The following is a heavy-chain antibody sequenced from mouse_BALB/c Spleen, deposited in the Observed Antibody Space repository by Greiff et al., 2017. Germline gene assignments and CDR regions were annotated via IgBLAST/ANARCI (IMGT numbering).Heavy chain of an antibody. Sequence: VMLVESGAELVRPGVSVKISCKGSGYTFTDYAMHWVKQSHAKSLEWIGVISTYYGDASYNQKFKGKATMTVDKSSSTAYMELARLTSEDSAIYYCARGGATMIRGYAMDYWGQGTSVTVSS. V-gene: IGHV1S137*01. CDR1: GYTFTDYA. CDR3: ARGGATMIRGYAMDY. D-gene: IGHD2-4*01. CDR2: ISTYYGDA. J-gene: IGHJ4*01.